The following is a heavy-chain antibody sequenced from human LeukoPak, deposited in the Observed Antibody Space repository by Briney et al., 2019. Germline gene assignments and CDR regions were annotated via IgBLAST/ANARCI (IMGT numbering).Heavy chain of an antibody. CDR3: AKLLRAGRLLTISLDS. V-gene: IGHV3-23*01. CDR1: GFTFSSCA. CDR2: VSGSGGTT. Sequence: GGSLRLSCAASGFTFSSCAIHWVRQAPGKGLEWVSAVSGSGGTTHYADSAKGRFTISRDNSKNTLYLQLNSLRAEDTAVYYCAKLLRAGRLLTISLDSWGQGTLVTVSS. D-gene: IGHD3-10*01. J-gene: IGHJ4*02.